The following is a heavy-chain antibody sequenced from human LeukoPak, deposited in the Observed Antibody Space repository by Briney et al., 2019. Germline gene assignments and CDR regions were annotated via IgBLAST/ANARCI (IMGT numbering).Heavy chain of an antibody. Sequence: PSGTLSLTCAVYGGSFSGYYWSWLRQPPGKGLEWIGEINHRGSTNHNPSLKSRVTISVDTSKTQFSLKLSSVPAADSAVYYCARGLRYSSGWYGYWGQGTLVTVSS. J-gene: IGHJ4*02. CDR2: INHRGST. D-gene: IGHD6-19*01. V-gene: IGHV4-34*01. CDR1: GGSFSGYY. CDR3: ARGLRYSSGWYGY.